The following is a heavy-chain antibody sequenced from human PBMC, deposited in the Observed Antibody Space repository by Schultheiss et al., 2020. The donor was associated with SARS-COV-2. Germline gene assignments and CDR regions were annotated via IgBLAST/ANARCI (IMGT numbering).Heavy chain of an antibody. V-gene: IGHV3-23*01. CDR2: ISGSGGST. CDR1: GFTFSSYA. J-gene: IGHJ3*02. D-gene: IGHD4-17*01. Sequence: GGSLRLSCAASGFTFSSYAMSWVRQAPGKGLEWVSAISGSGGSTYYADSVKGRFTISRDNSKNTLYLQMNSLRAEDTAVYYCARSAGDYAPQTVADGAFDIWGQGTMVTVSS. CDR3: ARSAGDYAPQTVADGAFDI.